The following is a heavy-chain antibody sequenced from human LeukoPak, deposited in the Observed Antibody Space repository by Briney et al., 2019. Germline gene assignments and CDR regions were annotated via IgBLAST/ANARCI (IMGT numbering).Heavy chain of an antibody. D-gene: IGHD3-3*01. CDR1: GYTFTGYY. J-gene: IGHJ6*03. CDR3: ARGCYDFWSGYYTSERYYYYYYMDV. CDR2: INPNSGGT. V-gene: IGHV1-2*02. Sequence: ASVKVSCKASGYTFTGYYMHWVRQAPGQGLEWMGWINPNSGGTNYAQKFQGRVTMTRDTSISTAYMELRSLRSDDTAVYYCARGCYDFWSGYYTSERYYYYYYMDVWGKGTTVTVS.